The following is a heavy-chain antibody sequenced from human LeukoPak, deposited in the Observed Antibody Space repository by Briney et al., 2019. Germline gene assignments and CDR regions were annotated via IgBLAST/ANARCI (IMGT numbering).Heavy chain of an antibody. CDR1: GYSFTTYW. Sequence: GESLKISCKGSGYSFTTYWIGWVRQLPGKGLEWLGFIYPGNSDARYSPSFQGQVIISADKSINTAYLQWNSLQASDTAMYYCARIGGLLLDYWGQGTLVTVSS. CDR2: IYPGNSDA. CDR3: ARIGGLLLDY. V-gene: IGHV5-51*01. D-gene: IGHD1-26*01. J-gene: IGHJ4*02.